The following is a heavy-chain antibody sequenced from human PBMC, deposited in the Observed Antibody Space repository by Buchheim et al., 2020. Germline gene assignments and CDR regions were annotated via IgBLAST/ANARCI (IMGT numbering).Heavy chain of an antibody. CDR3: ARDGSSWNFDY. Sequence: EVQLVESGGGLVKPGGSLRLSCAASGFTFSSYSMNWVRQAPGKGLEWVSSISSSSSYIYYEDSVKGRFTISRDNDRNSLYLQMNSLRAEDTAVYYCARDGSSWNFDYWGQGTL. V-gene: IGHV3-21*01. CDR2: ISSSSSYI. D-gene: IGHD6-13*01. J-gene: IGHJ4*02. CDR1: GFTFSSYS.